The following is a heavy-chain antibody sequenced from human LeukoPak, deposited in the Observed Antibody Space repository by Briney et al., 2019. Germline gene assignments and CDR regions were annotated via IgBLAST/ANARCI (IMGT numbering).Heavy chain of an antibody. CDR2: IYYSGST. J-gene: IGHJ4*02. V-gene: IGHV4-59*01. D-gene: IGHD5-12*01. Sequence: TSETLSLTCTVSGGSISSYYWSWIRQPPGKGLEWIGYIYYSGSTNYNPSLKSRVTISVDTSKNQFSLKLSSVTAADTAVYYCARVSVATTDFDYWGQGTLVTVSS. CDR1: GGSISSYY. CDR3: ARVSVATTDFDY.